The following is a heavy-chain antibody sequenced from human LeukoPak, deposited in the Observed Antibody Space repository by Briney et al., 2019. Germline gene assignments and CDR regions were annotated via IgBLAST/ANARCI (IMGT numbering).Heavy chain of an antibody. J-gene: IGHJ4*02. CDR3: AKARTGSYLNLY. V-gene: IGHV3-23*01. Sequence: PGGSLRLSCVASGFTFSSYAMSWVRQAPGKGLEWVSAISGSGGSTYYADSVKGRFTISRDNSKNTLYLQMNSLRAEDTAVYYCAKARTGSYLNLYWGQGTLVTVSS. CDR2: ISGSGGST. CDR1: GFTFSSYA. D-gene: IGHD1-26*01.